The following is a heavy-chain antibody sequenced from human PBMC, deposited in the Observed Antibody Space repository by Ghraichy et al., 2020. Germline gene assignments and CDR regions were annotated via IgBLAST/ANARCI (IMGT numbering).Heavy chain of an antibody. D-gene: IGHD4-17*01. Sequence: SMNISCAASGFTFSSYWMSWVRQAPGKGLEWVANIKQDGSEKYYVDSVKGRFTISRDNAKNSLYLQMNSLRAEDTAVYYCARDITAVTIYYYYYYGMDVWGQGTTVTVSS. V-gene: IGHV3-7*01. CDR2: IKQDGSEK. CDR3: ARDITAVTIYYYYYYGMDV. CDR1: GFTFSSYW. J-gene: IGHJ6*02.